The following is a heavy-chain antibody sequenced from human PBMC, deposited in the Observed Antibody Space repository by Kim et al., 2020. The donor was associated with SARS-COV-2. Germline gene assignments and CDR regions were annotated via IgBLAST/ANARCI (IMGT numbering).Heavy chain of an antibody. J-gene: IGHJ4*02. Sequence: KGRFTISRDNSKNTLYLQMNSLRAEDTAVYYCAKPPEGLLWFGELLYFDYWGQGTLVTVSS. V-gene: IGHV3-23*01. CDR3: AKPPEGLLWFGELLYFDY. D-gene: IGHD3-10*01.